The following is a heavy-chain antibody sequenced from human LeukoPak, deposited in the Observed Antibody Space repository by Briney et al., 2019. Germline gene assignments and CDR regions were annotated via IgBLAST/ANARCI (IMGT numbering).Heavy chain of an antibody. Sequence: GGALRLSCAASGFTFGDYGMSWVRQGPGKGLEWVSGINWNGDSTGYADSVKGRFTISRDNAKNTLYLQINSLRAEDTALYYCARPGYSTDWGRFDPWGQGTLVTVSS. CDR3: ARPGYSTDWGRFDP. V-gene: IGHV3-20*04. D-gene: IGHD6-19*01. CDR1: GFTFGDYG. CDR2: INWNGDST. J-gene: IGHJ5*02.